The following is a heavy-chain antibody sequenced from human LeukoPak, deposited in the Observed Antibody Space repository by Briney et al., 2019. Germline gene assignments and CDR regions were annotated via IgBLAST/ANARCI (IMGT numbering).Heavy chain of an antibody. D-gene: IGHD1-7*01. CDR1: GFTFSSYA. J-gene: IGHJ4*02. CDR2: ISGSGGST. Sequence: PGGSLRFSCAASGFTFSSYAMSWVRQAPGKGLEWVSAISGSGGSTYYADSVKGRFTISRDNSKNTLYLQMNSLRAEDTAVYYCAKESFITGTTGASDYWGQGTLVTVSS. V-gene: IGHV3-23*01. CDR3: AKESFITGTTGASDY.